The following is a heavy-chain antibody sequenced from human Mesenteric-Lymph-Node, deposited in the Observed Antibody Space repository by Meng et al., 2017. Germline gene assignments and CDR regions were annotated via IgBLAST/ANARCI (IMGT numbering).Heavy chain of an antibody. J-gene: IGHJ3*02. CDR3: ARGADTANLPHAFDI. V-gene: IGHV1-69*06. CDR2: IIPIFGTA. CDR1: GGTFSSYA. D-gene: IGHD5-18*01. Sequence: SVKVSCKASGGTFSSYAISWVRQAPGQGLERMGGIIPIFGTANYAQKFQGRVTITEDKSTSTAYMELSSLRSENTAVYYCARGADTANLPHAFDIWGQGTMVTVSS.